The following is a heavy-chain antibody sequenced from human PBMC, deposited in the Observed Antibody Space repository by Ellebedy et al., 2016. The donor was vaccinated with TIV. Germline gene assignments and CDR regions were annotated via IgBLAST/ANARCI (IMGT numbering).Heavy chain of an antibody. CDR1: GFTLRDYY. J-gene: IGHJ6*03. V-gene: IGHV1-8*02. CDR2: MNPNSGNT. CDR3: ARGKTLGYYYYYYMDV. Sequence: ASVKVSCXASGFTLRDYYMHWVRQATGQGLEWMGWMNPNSGNTGYAQKFQGRVTMTRNTSISTAYMELSSLRSEDTAVYYCARGKTLGYYYYYYMDVWGKGTTVTVSS. D-gene: IGHD7-27*01.